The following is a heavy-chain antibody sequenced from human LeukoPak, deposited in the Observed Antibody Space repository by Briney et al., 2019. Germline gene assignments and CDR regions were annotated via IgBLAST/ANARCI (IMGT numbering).Heavy chain of an antibody. CDR3: ARGREPRMATKSRDSSLYY. V-gene: IGHV4-31*03. D-gene: IGHD5-24*01. CDR1: GGSISSGGYY. CDR2: IYYSGST. J-gene: IGHJ4*02. Sequence: PSETLSLTCTVSGGSISSGGYYWSWIRQHPGKGLEWIGYIYYSGSTYYNPSLKSRVTISVDTSKNQFSLKLSSVTAADTAVYYCARGREPRMATKSRDSSLYYWGQGTLVTVSS.